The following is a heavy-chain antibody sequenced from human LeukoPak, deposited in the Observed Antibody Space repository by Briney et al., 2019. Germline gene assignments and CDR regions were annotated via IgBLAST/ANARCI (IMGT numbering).Heavy chain of an antibody. J-gene: IGHJ2*01. CDR2: IRSKAYGGTT. Sequence: GGSLRLSCTASGFTFGDYAMSWVRQAPGKGLEWVGFIRSKAYGGTTEYAASVKGRFTISRDDSKSIAYLQMNSLKTEDTAVYYCTRDPPHYYDSSGYPNWYFDLWGRGTLVTVSS. V-gene: IGHV3-49*04. D-gene: IGHD3-22*01. CDR3: TRDPPHYYDSSGYPNWYFDL. CDR1: GFTFGDYA.